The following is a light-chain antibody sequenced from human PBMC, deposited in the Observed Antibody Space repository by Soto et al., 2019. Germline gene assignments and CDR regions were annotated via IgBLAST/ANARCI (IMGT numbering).Light chain of an antibody. J-gene: IGLJ1*01. V-gene: IGLV1-47*01. CDR3: EAWDDTLNGV. Sequence: QSVLTQPPSASGTPGQRVTISCSGSDSNIGNNFVYWYQQVPGTAPKLLIYRNDQRPSGVPDRFSGSKSGTSASLAISGLRSEDEADYYCEAWDDTLNGVFGAGTKVTVL. CDR2: RND. CDR1: DSNIGNNF.